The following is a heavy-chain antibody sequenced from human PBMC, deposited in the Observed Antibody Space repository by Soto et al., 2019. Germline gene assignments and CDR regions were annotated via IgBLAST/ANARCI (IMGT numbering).Heavy chain of an antibody. Sequence: QVRLQESGPGLVKPSETLSLTCTVSGGSISSYYWSWIRQPPGKGLEWIGYMYNTGSTIYNPSLKSRGIITVDTSKNHFSLQMNSVTAADTPVYYCARDLWGYCGGDCYPLDVWGQGTTVTVSS. J-gene: IGHJ6*02. CDR3: ARDLWGYCGGDCYPLDV. CDR2: MYNTGST. V-gene: IGHV4-59*01. D-gene: IGHD2-21*02. CDR1: GGSISSYY.